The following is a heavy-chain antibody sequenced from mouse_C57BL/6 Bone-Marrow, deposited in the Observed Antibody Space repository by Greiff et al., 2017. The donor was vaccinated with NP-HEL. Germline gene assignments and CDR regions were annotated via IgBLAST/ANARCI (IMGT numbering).Heavy chain of an antibody. V-gene: IGHV5-9*01. J-gene: IGHJ3*01. CDR1: GFTFSSYT. D-gene: IGHD2-10*02. CDR3: ARGYGNYEAY. CDR2: ISGGGGNT. Sequence: EVKVEESGGGLVKPGGSLKLSCAASGFTFSSYTMSWVRQTPEKRLEWVATISGGGGNTYYPDSVKGRFTISRDNAKNTLYLQMSSLRSEDTALYYCARGYGNYEAYWGQGTLVTVSA.